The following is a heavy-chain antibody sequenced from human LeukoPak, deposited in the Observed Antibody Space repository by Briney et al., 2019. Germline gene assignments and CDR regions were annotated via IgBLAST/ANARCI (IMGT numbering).Heavy chain of an antibody. CDR3: ARDLNTGVFDY. V-gene: IGHV3-30-3*01. CDR1: GFTFSSYA. CDR2: ISYDGSNK. J-gene: IGHJ4*02. Sequence: PGRSLRLSCAASGFTFSSYAMHWVRQAPGKGLEWVAVISYDGSNKYYADSVKGRFTISRDNSKNTLYLQMNSLRAEDTAVYYCARDLNTGVFDYWGQGTLVTVSS. D-gene: IGHD3-10*01.